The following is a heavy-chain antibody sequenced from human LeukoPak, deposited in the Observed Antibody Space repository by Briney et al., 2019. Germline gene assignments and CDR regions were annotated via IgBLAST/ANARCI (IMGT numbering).Heavy chain of an antibody. Sequence: GGSLRLSCAASGFTFSSYEMNWVRQAPGKGLEWVSYISSSGNTIYYADSVKGRFTISRDNANNSLYLQMNSLRAEDTALYYCARGFYGSGGYYPYYFDYWGQGTLVTVS. CDR1: GFTFSSYE. D-gene: IGHD3-10*01. CDR2: ISSSGNTI. V-gene: IGHV3-48*03. J-gene: IGHJ4*02. CDR3: ARGFYGSGGYYPYYFDY.